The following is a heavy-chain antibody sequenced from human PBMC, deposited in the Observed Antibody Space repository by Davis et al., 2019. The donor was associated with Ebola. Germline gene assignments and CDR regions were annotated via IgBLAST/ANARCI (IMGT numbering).Heavy chain of an antibody. CDR1: GGAFNNYA. D-gene: IGHD6-13*01. CDR2: IIVLSGTT. Sequence: SVKVSCKASGGAFNNYAFIWVRQAPGHGLEWMGGIIVLSGTTNYAQKFQGRIAVTADESTNAVYLELGSLTFEDTAVYYCAREYSSTWYGWFDPWGQGTLVTVSS. CDR3: AREYSSTWYGWFDP. J-gene: IGHJ5*02. V-gene: IGHV1-69*13.